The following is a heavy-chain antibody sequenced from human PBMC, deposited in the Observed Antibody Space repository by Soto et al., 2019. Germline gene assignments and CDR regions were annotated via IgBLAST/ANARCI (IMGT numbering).Heavy chain of an antibody. CDR3: ARDLGMGRGVYYYYGMDV. CDR2: ISYDGSNK. Sequence: QVQLVESGGGVVQPGRSLRLSCAASGFTFSSYAMHWVRQAPGKGLEWVAVISYDGSNKYYADSVKGRFTISRDNSKNTLYLQMNSLRAEDTAVYYCARDLGMGRGVYYYYGMDVWGQGTTVTVSS. J-gene: IGHJ6*02. CDR1: GFTFSSYA. V-gene: IGHV3-30-3*01. D-gene: IGHD3-10*01.